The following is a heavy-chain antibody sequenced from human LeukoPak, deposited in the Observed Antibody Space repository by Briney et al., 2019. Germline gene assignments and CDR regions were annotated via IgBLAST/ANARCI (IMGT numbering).Heavy chain of an antibody. J-gene: IGHJ3*02. Sequence: ASVKVSCKACGYTFTGYYMHWVRQAPGQGLEWMGRINPNSGGTNYAQKFQGRVTMTRDTSISTAYMELSRLRSDDTAVYYCARDFWSGRTNDAFDIWGQGTMVTVSS. V-gene: IGHV1-2*06. CDR2: INPNSGGT. D-gene: IGHD3-3*01. CDR3: ARDFWSGRTNDAFDI. CDR1: GYTFTGYY.